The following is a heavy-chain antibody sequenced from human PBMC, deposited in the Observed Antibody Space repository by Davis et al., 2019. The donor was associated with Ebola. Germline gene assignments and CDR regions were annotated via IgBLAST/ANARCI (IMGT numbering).Heavy chain of an antibody. CDR1: GFTFSSYS. Sequence: PGGSLRLSCAASGFTFSSYSMNRVRQAPGKGLEWVSSISSSSSYIYYADSVKGRFTISRDNAKNSLYLQMNSLRAEDTAVYYCAREKYSSSWSPEFDPWGQGTLVTVSS. J-gene: IGHJ5*02. V-gene: IGHV3-21*01. CDR2: ISSSSSYI. CDR3: AREKYSSSWSPEFDP. D-gene: IGHD6-13*01.